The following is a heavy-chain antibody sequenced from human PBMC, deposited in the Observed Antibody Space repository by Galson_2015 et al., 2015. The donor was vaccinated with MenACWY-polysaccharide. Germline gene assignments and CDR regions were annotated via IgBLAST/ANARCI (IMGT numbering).Heavy chain of an antibody. D-gene: IGHD2-15*01. Sequence: SLRLSCAASGFAFSNYGMAWVRQAPGKGLEWVSALSQTTTTNYSASVKGRLTISRDNSKNTLYLQMNGLRVEDTAVYYCAREGFCSGGTCYFYDYWGQGILVTVSA. CDR1: GFAFSNYG. CDR3: AREGFCSGGTCYFYDY. CDR2: LSQTTTT. V-gene: IGHV3-23*01. J-gene: IGHJ4*02.